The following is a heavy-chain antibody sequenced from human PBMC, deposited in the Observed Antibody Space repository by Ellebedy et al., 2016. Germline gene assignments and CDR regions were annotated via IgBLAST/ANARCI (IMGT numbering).Heavy chain of an antibody. CDR2: IYYSGST. J-gene: IGHJ4*02. Sequence: SETLSLTCTVSDGSISGYYWSWIRQPPGKRLEWIGYIYYSGSTAYNPSLESRVIISVDMSKNQFSLKLSSVTAADTAVYYCARHAPGYYDYWGQGTLVTVSS. D-gene: IGHD3-10*01. CDR1: DGSISGYY. V-gene: IGHV4-59*08. CDR3: ARHAPGYYDY.